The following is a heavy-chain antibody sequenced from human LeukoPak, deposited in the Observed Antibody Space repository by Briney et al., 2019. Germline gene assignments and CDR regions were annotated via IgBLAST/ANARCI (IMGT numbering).Heavy chain of an antibody. Sequence: SETLSLTCTVSGGSISSYYWSWIRQPPGKGLEWIGYIYYSGGTNYNPSLKSRVTISVDTSKNQFSLKLSSVTAADTAVYYCARVGCSSTSCYRALWYFDYWGQGTLVTVSS. CDR1: GGSISSYY. D-gene: IGHD2-2*01. CDR3: ARVGCSSTSCYRALWYFDY. CDR2: IYYSGGT. V-gene: IGHV4-59*01. J-gene: IGHJ4*02.